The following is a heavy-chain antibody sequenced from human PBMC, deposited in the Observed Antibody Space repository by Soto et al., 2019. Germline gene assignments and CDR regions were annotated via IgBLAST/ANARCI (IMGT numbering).Heavy chain of an antibody. D-gene: IGHD2-15*01. J-gene: IGHJ6*03. V-gene: IGHV1-69*02. Sequence: QVQLVQSGAEVKKPGSSVKVSCKASGGTFSSYTISWVRQAPGQGLEWMGRIIPILGIANYAQKFQGRVTITADKSTSTAYMELSSLRSEDTAVYSCARGYCSGGSCYIYYYMDVWGKGTTVTVSS. CDR3: ARGYCSGGSCYIYYYMDV. CDR2: IIPILGIA. CDR1: GGTFSSYT.